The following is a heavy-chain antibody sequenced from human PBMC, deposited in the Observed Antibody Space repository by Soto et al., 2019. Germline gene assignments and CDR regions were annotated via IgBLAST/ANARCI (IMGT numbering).Heavy chain of an antibody. V-gene: IGHV3-7*03. D-gene: IGHD3-16*01. CDR1: GFSFSSYW. Sequence: PGGSLRLSCAASGFSFSSYWMTWVRQAPGKGLEWVANIKEDGREKYYVASVKGRFTISRDNDKSLLYLQIDSLTPDDTDVYYCAGDGVRNGAYNGWLDPWGQGTLVTVSS. CDR3: AGDGVRNGAYNGWLDP. J-gene: IGHJ5*02. CDR2: IKEDGREK.